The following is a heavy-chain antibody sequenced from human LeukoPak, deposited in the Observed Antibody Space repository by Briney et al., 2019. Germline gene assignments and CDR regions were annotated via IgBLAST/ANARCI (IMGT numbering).Heavy chain of an antibody. CDR1: GGSISSGGYY. V-gene: IGHV4-31*03. J-gene: IGHJ4*02. CDR3: AKRTDYEMGDVWYYFDY. CDR2: IYYSGST. D-gene: IGHD4-17*01. Sequence: PSQTLSLTCTVSGGSISSGGYYWSWIRQHPGKGLEWIGYIYYSGSTYYNPSLKSRVTISVDTSKNQFSLKLSSVTAADTAVYYCAKRTDYEMGDVWYYFDYGGQGTLVTVSS.